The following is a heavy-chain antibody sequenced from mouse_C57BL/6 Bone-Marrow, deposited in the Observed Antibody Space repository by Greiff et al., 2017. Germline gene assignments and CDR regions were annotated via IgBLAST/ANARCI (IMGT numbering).Heavy chain of an antibody. J-gene: IGHJ4*01. CDR3: ARRGSSDAMDY. V-gene: IGHV1-69*01. D-gene: IGHD1-1*01. Sequence: QVQLQQPGAELVMPGASVKLSCTASGYTFTSYWMHWVKQRPGQGLEWIGEIDPSDSYTNYNQKFKGKSTLTVDKSSSTAYMQLSSLTSEDSAVYYCARRGSSDAMDYWGQGTSVTVSS. CDR1: GYTFTSYW. CDR2: IDPSDSYT.